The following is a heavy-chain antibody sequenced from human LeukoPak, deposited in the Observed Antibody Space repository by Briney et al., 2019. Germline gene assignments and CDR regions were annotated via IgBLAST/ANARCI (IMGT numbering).Heavy chain of an antibody. CDR1: GGSISSYY. CDR3: ARGPEWYYFDY. D-gene: IGHD3-3*01. V-gene: IGHV4-59*08. J-gene: IGHJ4*02. Sequence: PSETLSLTCTVSGGSISSYYWSWIRQPPGKGLEWIGYIYYSGSAIYSPSLKSRVTISVDTSKNQFSLRLSSVTAAGTAVYYCARGPEWYYFDYWGQGTLVTVSS. CDR2: IYYSGSA.